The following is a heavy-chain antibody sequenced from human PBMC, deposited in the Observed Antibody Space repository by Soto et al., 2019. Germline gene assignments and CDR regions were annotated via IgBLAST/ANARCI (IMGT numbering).Heavy chain of an antibody. CDR3: AIQAVAGTGVDY. CDR2: IWFDGSDT. D-gene: IGHD6-19*01. J-gene: IGHJ4*02. V-gene: IGHV3-33*01. CDR1: GFTFSSFG. Sequence: GGSLRLSCAASGFTFSSFGMHWVRQAPGKGLEWLAVIWFDGSDTYYADSVKGRFTISRDNSKNTLYLQMNSLRAEDTAVYYCAIQAVAGTGVDYWGQGTLVTVSS.